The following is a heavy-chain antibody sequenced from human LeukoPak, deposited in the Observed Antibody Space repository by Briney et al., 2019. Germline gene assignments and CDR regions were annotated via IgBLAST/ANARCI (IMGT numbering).Heavy chain of an antibody. V-gene: IGHV3-53*01. D-gene: IGHD3-22*01. Sequence: PGGSLRLSCAASGFTVSSNYMSWVRQAPGKGLEWVSVIYSGDGTYDADSVKGRFTISRDNSKNTLYLQMNSLRAEDTAVYYCASLSPLYYDSSGYSYWGQGTLVTVSS. J-gene: IGHJ4*02. CDR3: ASLSPLYYDSSGYSY. CDR1: GFTVSSNY. CDR2: IYSGDGT.